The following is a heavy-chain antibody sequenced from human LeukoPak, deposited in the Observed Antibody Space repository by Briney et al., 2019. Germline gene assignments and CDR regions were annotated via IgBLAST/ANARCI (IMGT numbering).Heavy chain of an antibody. J-gene: IGHJ5*02. V-gene: IGHV3-11*05. D-gene: IGHD1-1*01. Sequence: PGGSLRLSCAASGFIFSDFYMSWIRQAPGKGLEWVSYISSGSTYTNYADSVKGRFTISRDNAKNSLYLQMNSLRAEDTAVYYCSRAEVAVPGGTSWGQGTLVTVSS. CDR1: GFIFSDFY. CDR3: SRAEVAVPGGTS. CDR2: ISSGSTYT.